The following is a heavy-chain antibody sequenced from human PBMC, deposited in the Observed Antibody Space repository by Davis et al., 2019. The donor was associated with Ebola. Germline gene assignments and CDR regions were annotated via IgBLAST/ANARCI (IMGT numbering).Heavy chain of an antibody. CDR3: AREVPGDRLWDYYGMDV. V-gene: IGHV1-69*06. Sequence: VKVSCKASGGTFSSYAISWVRQAPGQGLEWMGGIIPIFGTANYAQKFQGRVTITADKSTSTAYMELSSLRSEDTAVYYCAREVPGDRLWDYYGMDVWGQGTTVTVSS. CDR2: IIPIFGTA. CDR1: GGTFSSYA. J-gene: IGHJ6*02. D-gene: IGHD4-17*01.